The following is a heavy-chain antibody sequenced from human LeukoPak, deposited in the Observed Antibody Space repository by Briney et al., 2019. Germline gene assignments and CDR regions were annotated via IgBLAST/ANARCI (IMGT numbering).Heavy chain of an antibody. V-gene: IGHV1-18*01. CDR1: GYTFTSYG. CDR2: ISAYNGNT. Sequence: ASVKVSCKASGYTFTSYGISWVRQAPGQGLEWMGWISAYNGNTNYAQKLQGRVTMTTDTSTSTAYMELRSLRSDDTAVYYCARDETVGAYDSSGYYCDYWGQGTLVTVSS. J-gene: IGHJ4*02. CDR3: ARDETVGAYDSSGYYCDY. D-gene: IGHD3-22*01.